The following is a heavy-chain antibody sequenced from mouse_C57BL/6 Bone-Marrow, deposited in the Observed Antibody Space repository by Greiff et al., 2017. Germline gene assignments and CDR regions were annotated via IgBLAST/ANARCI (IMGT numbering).Heavy chain of an antibody. CDR3: ARSVRGGVYYGSSSYFDY. CDR2: INPSTGGT. CDR1: GYSFTGYY. D-gene: IGHD1-1*01. J-gene: IGHJ2*01. Sequence: VQLQQSGPELVKPGASVKISCKASGYSFTGYYMNWVKQSPEKSLEWIGEINPSTGGTTYNQKFKAKATLTVDKSSSTAYMQLKSLTSEDSAVYYCARSVRGGVYYGSSSYFDYWGQGTTLTVSS. V-gene: IGHV1-42*01.